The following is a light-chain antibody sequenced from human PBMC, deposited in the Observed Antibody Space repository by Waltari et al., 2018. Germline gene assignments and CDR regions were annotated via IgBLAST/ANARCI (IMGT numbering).Light chain of an antibody. Sequence: EIVLTQSPGTLSLSPGERATLSCRVSQSIGRYLAWYQQKPDQAPRLLIYGASSRATGIPDRFSGSGSGTDFRLTISRLEPEDFAVYYCQNHERLPATFGQGTKVEIK. CDR1: QSIGRY. J-gene: IGKJ1*01. V-gene: IGKV3-20*01. CDR2: GAS. CDR3: QNHERLPAT.